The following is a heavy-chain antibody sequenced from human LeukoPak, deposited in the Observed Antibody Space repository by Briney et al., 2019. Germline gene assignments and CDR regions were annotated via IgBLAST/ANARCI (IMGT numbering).Heavy chain of an antibody. J-gene: IGHJ4*01. CDR2: IYHSGST. D-gene: IGHD2/OR15-2a*01. CDR3: ARQLSTYYFDN. V-gene: IGHV4-38-2*01. CDR1: GYSISSGYY. Sequence: PSETLSLTCAVSGYSISSGYYWGWIRQPPGNGLEWIGSIYHSGSTYYNPSLKSRVTISVDTSKNQFSLKLTSVTAPDTAVYYCARQLSTYYFDNWGHGTPGTVSS.